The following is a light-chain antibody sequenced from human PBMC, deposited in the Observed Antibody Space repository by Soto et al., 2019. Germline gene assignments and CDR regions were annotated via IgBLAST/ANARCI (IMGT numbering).Light chain of an antibody. V-gene: IGKV3-20*01. J-gene: IGKJ2*01. CDR1: QSVSSSY. CDR3: QRYRSSPLYS. CDR2: GAS. Sequence: EIVLTQSPGTLSLSPGERATLSCRASQSVSSSYLGWYQQKPGQAPRLLIYGASSRATGVPDRFSGSGSGTDFTLSISRLEPEDFAVYYCQRYRSSPLYSFGQGTKLEIK.